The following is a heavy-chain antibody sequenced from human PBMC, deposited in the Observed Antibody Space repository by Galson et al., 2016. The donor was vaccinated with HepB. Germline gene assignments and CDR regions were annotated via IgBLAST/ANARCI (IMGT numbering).Heavy chain of an antibody. J-gene: IGHJ4*02. CDR3: ASHGGSPSGLLGATEELDY. V-gene: IGHV3-53*01. CDR2: IYGGGTT. CDR1: GFSVNNNY. D-gene: IGHD3-16*01. Sequence: SLRLSCAASGFSVNNNYMTWVRQAPGKGLEWVSVIYGGGTTSFADSVKGRFTMSRDTSKNTLYLQMNSLRAEDTAVYYCASHGGSPSGLLGATEELDYWGLGTLVTVSS.